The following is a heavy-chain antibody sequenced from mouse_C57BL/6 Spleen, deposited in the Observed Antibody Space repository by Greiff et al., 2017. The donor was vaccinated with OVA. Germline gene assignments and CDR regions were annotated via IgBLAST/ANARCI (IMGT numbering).Heavy chain of an antibody. CDR3: ARDDYDSAWFAY. CDR1: GYSITSGYY. CDR2: ISYDGSN. V-gene: IGHV3-6*01. J-gene: IGHJ3*01. Sequence: EVKLQESGPGLVKPSQSLSLTCSVTGYSITSGYYWNWIRQFPGNKLEWMGYISYDGSNNYNPSIKNRIPITRDTSKNQFFLKLNSVTTEDTATYCCARDDYDSAWFAYWGQGTLVTVSA. D-gene: IGHD2-4*01.